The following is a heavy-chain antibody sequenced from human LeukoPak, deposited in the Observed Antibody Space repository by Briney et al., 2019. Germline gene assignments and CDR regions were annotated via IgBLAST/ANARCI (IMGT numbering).Heavy chain of an antibody. V-gene: IGHV3-9*01. CDR2: ISWNSGSI. CDR3: AKFSAASRAFDY. J-gene: IGHJ4*02. CDR1: GFTFDDYA. D-gene: IGHD6-13*01. Sequence: GGSLRLSCAASGFTFDDYAMHWVRQAPGKGLEWVSGISWNSGSIGYADSVKGRFTISRDNAKNSLYLQMNSLRAEDTALYYCAKFSAASRAFDYWGRGTLVTVSS.